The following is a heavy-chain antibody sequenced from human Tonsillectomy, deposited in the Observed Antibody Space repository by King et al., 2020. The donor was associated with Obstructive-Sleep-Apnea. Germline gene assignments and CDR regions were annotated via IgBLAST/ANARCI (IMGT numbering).Heavy chain of an antibody. CDR3: AKDPYDSSGYPHYFDY. V-gene: IGHV3-30*02. CDR1: GFTFSYYG. J-gene: IGHJ4*02. CDR2: IRYDGSNK. Sequence: QVQLVESGGGVVQPGGSLRLSCAASGFTFSYYGMHWVRQAPGKGLEWVAFIRYDGSNKYYADSVKGRFTISRDNSKNTLYLQMNSLRAEDTAVYYCAKDPYDSSGYPHYFDYWGQGTLVTVSS. D-gene: IGHD3-22*01.